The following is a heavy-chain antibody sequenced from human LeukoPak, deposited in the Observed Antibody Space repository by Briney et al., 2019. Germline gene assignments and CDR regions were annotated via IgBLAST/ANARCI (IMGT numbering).Heavy chain of an antibody. CDR3: ARDGGYGYNC. V-gene: IGHV3-7*01. J-gene: IGHJ4*02. CDR2: IKEDGGEG. D-gene: IGHD5-24*01. CDR1: GFTFSSYW. Sequence: GGSLRLSCAASGFTFSSYWMTWVRQAPGKGLEWVANIKEDGGEGYYVDSVKGRFTVSRDNAKNSLYLQMNSLRAEDTAVYYCARDGGYGYNCWGQGTLVTVSS.